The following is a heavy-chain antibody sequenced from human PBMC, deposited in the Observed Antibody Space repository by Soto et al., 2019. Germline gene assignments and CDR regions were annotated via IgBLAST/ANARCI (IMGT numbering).Heavy chain of an antibody. CDR3: ARDVGDRWYFDL. D-gene: IGHD3-10*01. V-gene: IGHV3-33*01. Sequence: QVQLVETGGGVVQPGRSVRLSCAASGFTLSRYGMHWVRQAPGQGLEWVAVIWYEGSNKYYAVSVKGRFSISRENSKNTLYLQMNSLRAEDTAVYYCARDVGDRWYFDLWGRGTLVTVSS. CDR2: IWYEGSNK. J-gene: IGHJ2*01. CDR1: GFTLSRYG.